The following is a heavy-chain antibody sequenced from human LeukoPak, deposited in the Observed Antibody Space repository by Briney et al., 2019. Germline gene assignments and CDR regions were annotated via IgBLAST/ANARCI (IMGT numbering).Heavy chain of an antibody. D-gene: IGHD6-13*01. V-gene: IGHV4-59*08. CDR2: IYYSGST. J-gene: IGHJ4*02. CDR3: ARASSWSPDFDY. Sequence: SETLSLTCAVYGGSFSGYYWSWIRQPPGKGLEWIGYIYYSGSTNYNPSLKSRVTISVDTSKNQFSLKLSSVTAADTAVYYCARASSWSPDFDYWGQGTLVTVSS. CDR1: GGSFSGYY.